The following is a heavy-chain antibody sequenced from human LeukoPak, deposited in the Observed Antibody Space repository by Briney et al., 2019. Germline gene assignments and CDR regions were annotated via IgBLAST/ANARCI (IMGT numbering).Heavy chain of an antibody. CDR3: ARDGSITIFGVVMNGMDV. Sequence: SGRSLRLSCVASGFTFNNYAMHWVRQAPGKGLEWVAVIWYDGSNKYYADSVKGRFTISRDNSKNTLYLQMNSLRAEDTAVYYCARDGSITIFGVVMNGMDVWGQGTTVTVSS. CDR2: IWYDGSNK. J-gene: IGHJ6*02. D-gene: IGHD3-3*01. V-gene: IGHV3-33*01. CDR1: GFTFNNYA.